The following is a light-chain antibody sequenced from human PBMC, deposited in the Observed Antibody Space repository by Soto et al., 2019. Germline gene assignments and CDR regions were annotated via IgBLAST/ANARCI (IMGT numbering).Light chain of an antibody. Sequence: EIVLTQSPATLSLSPGERATLSCRASQTVANYLAWYQQKPGQAPRLPIYDSSNRATGIPPRFSGGGSGTDFALTISSLEPEDFAVYYCQQRMNWPLTFGGVT. CDR1: QTVANY. CDR2: DSS. CDR3: QQRMNWPLT. J-gene: IGKJ4*01. V-gene: IGKV3-11*01.